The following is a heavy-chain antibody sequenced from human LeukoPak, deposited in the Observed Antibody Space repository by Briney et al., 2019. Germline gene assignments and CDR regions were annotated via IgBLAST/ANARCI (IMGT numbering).Heavy chain of an antibody. CDR1: GFTFSTYW. J-gene: IGHJ5*02. Sequence: GGSLRLSCAASGFTFSTYWMHWVHHAPGKGLVWVSRINTDGTSTFYADSVKGRFTISRDNSKNTLYLQMNSLRAEDTAVYYCAKASAAPAPWGQGTLVTVSS. V-gene: IGHV3-74*01. D-gene: IGHD6-13*01. CDR2: INTDGTST. CDR3: AKASAAPAP.